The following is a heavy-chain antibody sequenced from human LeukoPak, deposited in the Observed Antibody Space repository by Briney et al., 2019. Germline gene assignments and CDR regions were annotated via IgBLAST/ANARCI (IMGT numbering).Heavy chain of an antibody. Sequence: PGGSLRLSCAVSGFSFSAYWMNWVRRAPGKGLEWVANINQDGSEKHYVDSVKGRFTISRDYAKNSLYLQINSLSAEDTAVYYCARDYGGSDFDYWGQGTLVTVSS. CDR1: GFSFSAYW. CDR3: ARDYGGSDFDY. CDR2: INQDGSEK. V-gene: IGHV3-7*01. J-gene: IGHJ4*02. D-gene: IGHD3-16*01.